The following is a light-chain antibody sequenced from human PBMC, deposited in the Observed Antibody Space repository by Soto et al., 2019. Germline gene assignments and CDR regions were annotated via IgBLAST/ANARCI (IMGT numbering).Light chain of an antibody. CDR3: SSYTSSSPLGYV. CDR1: SSDVGGYNY. V-gene: IGLV2-14*03. CDR2: EVS. Sequence: QSALTQPASVSGSPGQSITISCTGTSSDVGGYNYVSWYQQHPDKAPKLMIYEVSNRPSGVSNRFSGSESGNTASLTISGLQAEDEADYYCSSYTSSSPLGYVFGTGTKVTVL. J-gene: IGLJ1*01.